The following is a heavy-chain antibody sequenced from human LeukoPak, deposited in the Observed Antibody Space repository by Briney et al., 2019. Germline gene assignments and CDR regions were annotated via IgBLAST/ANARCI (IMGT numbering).Heavy chain of an antibody. Sequence: QAGGPLRLFCAASGFTFSTYAMHWVRHPPGKGLEWVSAISGSGGATYHAHADSVKGRFIISRDNSKNTLYLQMNSLRAEDTAVYYCAKDDCSSTSCPSDYWGQGTLVTVSS. D-gene: IGHD2-2*01. CDR3: AKDDCSSTSCPSDY. J-gene: IGHJ4*02. V-gene: IGHV3-23*01. CDR2: ISGSGGAT. CDR1: GFTFSTYA.